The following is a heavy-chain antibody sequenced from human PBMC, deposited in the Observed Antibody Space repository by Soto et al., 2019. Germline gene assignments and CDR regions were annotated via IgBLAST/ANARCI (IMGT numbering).Heavy chain of an antibody. V-gene: IGHV4-39*01. CDR1: GGSLSSNIYY. CDR3: ASQHYYDSSGYYVVY. D-gene: IGHD3-22*01. CDR2: IHYSGST. J-gene: IGHJ4*02. Sequence: PSETLFLTCTVSGGSLSSNIYYWGWIRQPPGKGLEWIGNIHYSGSTYYDSSLKSRVTISVDTSKNQFSLKLSSVTAADTAVYYCASQHYYDSSGYYVVYWRQGTLVTVSS.